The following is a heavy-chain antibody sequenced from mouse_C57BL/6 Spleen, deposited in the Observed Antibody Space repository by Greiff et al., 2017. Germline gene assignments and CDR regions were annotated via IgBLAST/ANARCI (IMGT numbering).Heavy chain of an antibody. V-gene: IGHV3-6*01. J-gene: IGHJ4*01. CDR2: ISYDGSN. D-gene: IGHD1-1*01. Sequence: EVKLQESGPGLVKPSQSLSLTCSVTGYSITSGYYWNWIRQFPGNKLEWMGYISYDGSNNYNPSLKNRISITRDTSKNQFFLKLNSVTTEDTATYYCARVDYYGSSPMDYWGQGTSVTVSS. CDR1: GYSITSGYY. CDR3: ARVDYYGSSPMDY.